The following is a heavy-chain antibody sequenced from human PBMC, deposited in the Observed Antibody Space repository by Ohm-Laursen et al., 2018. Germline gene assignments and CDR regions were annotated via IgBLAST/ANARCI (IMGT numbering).Heavy chain of an antibody. J-gene: IGHJ4*02. Sequence: SLRLSCAASGFTFDDYVMDWVRQAPGEGLEWVAGISWNSGSVGYADSVKGRFTISRDNAKNSLYLQMNSLRAEDTALYYCAKEARWLPVFDIWGQGTLVTVSS. V-gene: IGHV3-9*01. CDR3: AKEARWLPVFDI. CDR1: GFTFDDYV. D-gene: IGHD4-23*01. CDR2: ISWNSGSV.